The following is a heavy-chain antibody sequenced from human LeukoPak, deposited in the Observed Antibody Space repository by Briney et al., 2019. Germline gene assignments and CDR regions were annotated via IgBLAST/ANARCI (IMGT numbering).Heavy chain of an antibody. D-gene: IGHD3-22*01. CDR1: GFTVSNNY. CDR2: IYSGGAT. Sequence: GGSLRLSCAASGFTVSNNYMSWVHQAPGKGLEWVSVIYSGGATYYADSVKGRFTISRDNSKNTLYLQMNSLRAEDTAVYYCARKYYYDSSGSGAFDIWGQGTMVTVSS. CDR3: ARKYYYDSSGSGAFDI. V-gene: IGHV3-53*01. J-gene: IGHJ3*02.